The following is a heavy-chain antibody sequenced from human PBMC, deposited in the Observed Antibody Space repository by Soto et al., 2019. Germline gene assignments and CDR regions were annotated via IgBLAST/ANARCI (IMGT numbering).Heavy chain of an antibody. Sequence: SETLSLTCTVSGGSISSYYWSWIRQPPGKGLEWIGYIYYSGSTNYNPSLKSRVTISVDTSKNQFSLKLSSVTAADTAVYYCARVYYDSSGYHYGMDVWGQGTTVTVSS. CDR2: IYYSGST. D-gene: IGHD3-22*01. J-gene: IGHJ6*02. CDR3: ARVYYDSSGYHYGMDV. V-gene: IGHV4-59*01. CDR1: GGSISSYY.